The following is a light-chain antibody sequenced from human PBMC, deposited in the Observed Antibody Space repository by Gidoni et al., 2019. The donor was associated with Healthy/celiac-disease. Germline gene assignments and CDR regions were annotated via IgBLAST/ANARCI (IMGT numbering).Light chain of an antibody. CDR1: QGIRND. CDR2: AAS. J-gene: IGKJ2*01. CDR3: LQDYNYPRT. V-gene: IGKV1-6*01. Sequence: ALQMTQSPSSLSASVGDRVTITCRASQGIRNDLGWYQQKPGKAPKLLIYAASSLQSGVPSRFSGSGSGTDFTLTISSLQPEDFATYYWLQDYNYPRTFGQGTKLEIK.